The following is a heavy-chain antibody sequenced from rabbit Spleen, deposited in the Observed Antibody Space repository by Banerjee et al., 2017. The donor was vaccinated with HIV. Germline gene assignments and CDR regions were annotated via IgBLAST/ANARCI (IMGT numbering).Heavy chain of an antibody. CDR2: IYTGNGKT. Sequence: QEQLVESGGGLVKPGASLTLTCTPSGFSFSNSYDMCWVRQAPGKGLEWIGCIYTGNGKTYYASWAKGRFTISKSSSTTVTLQMTSLTAADTATYFCVRDTWHFKLWGPGTLVTVS. CDR3: VRDTWHFKL. J-gene: IGHJ4*01. D-gene: IGHD3-1*01. V-gene: IGHV1S45*01. CDR1: GFSFSNSYD.